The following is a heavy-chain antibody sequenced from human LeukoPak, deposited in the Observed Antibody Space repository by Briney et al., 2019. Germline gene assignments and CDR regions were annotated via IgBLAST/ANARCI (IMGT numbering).Heavy chain of an antibody. V-gene: IGHV4-39*01. Sequence: SETLSRTCTVSGGSISSSRYYWGWIRQPPGKGLEWIGSIYYSGSTYYNPSLKSRVTISVDTSKDHFSLKPSSVTAADTAVYYCARQSTIQRYSSGLEYYFDYWGQGTLVTVSS. D-gene: IGHD6-19*01. CDR2: IYYSGST. J-gene: IGHJ4*02. CDR3: ARQSTIQRYSSGLEYYFDY. CDR1: GGSISSSRYY.